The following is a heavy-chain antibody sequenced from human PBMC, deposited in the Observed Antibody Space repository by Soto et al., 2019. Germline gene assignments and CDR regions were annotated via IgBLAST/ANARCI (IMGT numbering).Heavy chain of an antibody. J-gene: IGHJ4*02. D-gene: IGHD2-2*01. Sequence: QVQLVQSGAEVKKPGASVKVSCKASGYTFTSYDINWVRQATGQGLEWMGWMNPNSGNTGYAQKFQGRVTITRKTSVSTAYMELSSLRSEDTAVYYCARGGYCSSTSCYENNVAYWVQGTLVTVS. CDR2: MNPNSGNT. V-gene: IGHV1-8*01. CDR1: GYTFTSYD. CDR3: ARGGYCSSTSCYENNVAY.